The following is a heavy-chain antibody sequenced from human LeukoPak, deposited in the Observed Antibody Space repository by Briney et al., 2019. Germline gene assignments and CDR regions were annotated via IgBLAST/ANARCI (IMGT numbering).Heavy chain of an antibody. CDR3: ARIYCSSTSCYIGAYYYYGMDV. CDR2: TNAYNGNT. J-gene: IGHJ6*02. V-gene: IGHV1-18*01. Sequence: ASVKDSCKASVYTFTTYVISWVRQPPAKELDGMGWTNAYNGNTNYAQKLQGRVTMTTDTCTSTAYMELRSLRSDDTAVYYCARIYCSSTSCYIGAYYYYGMDVWGQGTTVTVSS. CDR1: VYTFTTYV. D-gene: IGHD2-2*02.